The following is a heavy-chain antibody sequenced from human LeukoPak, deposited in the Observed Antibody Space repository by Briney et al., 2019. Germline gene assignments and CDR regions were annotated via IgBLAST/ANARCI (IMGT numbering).Heavy chain of an antibody. J-gene: IGHJ4*02. CDR1: GFTFSNYG. CDR2: ISNDGSNK. D-gene: IGHD2-2*01. CDR3: AKGGTVYCSNTGCYPDY. Sequence: GRSLRLSCAASGFTFSNYGMHWVRQAPGKGLQWVAFISNDGSNKDCADSVKGRCTISRDTSENTLHLQMNSLRTEDTAVYYCAKGGTVYCSNTGCYPDYWGQGTLVTVSS. V-gene: IGHV3-30*18.